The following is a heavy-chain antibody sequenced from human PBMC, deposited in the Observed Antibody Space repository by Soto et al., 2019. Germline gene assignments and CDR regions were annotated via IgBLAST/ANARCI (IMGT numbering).Heavy chain of an antibody. CDR3: ARDRRFERVFDY. J-gene: IGHJ4*02. Sequence: SVKVSCKASGGTFSSYAISWVRQAPGQGLEWMGGIIPIFGTASYAQKFQGRVTITADESTSTAYMELSSLRSEDTAVYYCARDRRFERVFDYWGQGTLVTVSS. CDR1: GGTFSSYA. CDR2: IIPIFGTA. V-gene: IGHV1-69*13.